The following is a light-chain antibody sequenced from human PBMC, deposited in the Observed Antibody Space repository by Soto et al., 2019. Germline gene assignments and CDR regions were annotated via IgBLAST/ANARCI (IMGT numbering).Light chain of an antibody. V-gene: IGKV3-11*01. J-gene: IGKJ4*01. CDR1: QSVSGY. Sequence: EIVLTQSPATLSLSPGERATLSCRASQSVSGYLAWFQQKPGQAPSLLIYDASNRATGIPARFSGSGSGTDFTLSIRSLEPEDFAIYYCHQRSNWPLTFGGGTKVEIK. CDR2: DAS. CDR3: HQRSNWPLT.